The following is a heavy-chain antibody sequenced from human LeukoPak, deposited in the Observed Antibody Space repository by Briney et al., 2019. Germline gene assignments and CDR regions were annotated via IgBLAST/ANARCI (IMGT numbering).Heavy chain of an antibody. Sequence: GRSLRLSCAASGFTFSSYGMHWVRQAPGKGLEWVAVIWYDGSNKYYADSVKGRFTISRDNSKNTLCLQMNSLRAEDTAVYYCARGQDRVDDGAFDIWGQGTMVTVSS. D-gene: IGHD2-15*01. CDR3: ARGQDRVDDGAFDI. V-gene: IGHV3-33*08. CDR2: IWYDGSNK. J-gene: IGHJ3*02. CDR1: GFTFSSYG.